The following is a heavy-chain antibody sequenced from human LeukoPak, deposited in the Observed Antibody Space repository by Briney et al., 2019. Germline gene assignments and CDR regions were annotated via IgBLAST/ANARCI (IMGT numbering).Heavy chain of an antibody. CDR1: GYTFTGYY. CDR3: ARDQGVTMIGPFDY. J-gene: IGHJ4*02. V-gene: IGHV1-2*02. CDR2: INPNSGGT. D-gene: IGHD3-22*01. Sequence: ASVKVSCKASGYTFTGYYMHWVRQAPGQGLEWMGWINPNSGGTNYAQKFQGRVTMTRDTSISTAYMELSRLRSDDTAVYYCARDQGVTMIGPFDYWGQGTLVTVSS.